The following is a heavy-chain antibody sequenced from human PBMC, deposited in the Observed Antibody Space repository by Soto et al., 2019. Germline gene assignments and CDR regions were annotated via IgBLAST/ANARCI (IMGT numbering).Heavy chain of an antibody. Sequence: QVQLQESGPGLVKPSETLSLTCTVSGGSISSYYWIWIRQPPGKGLEWIGYIYYSGSTNYNPSLKSRVTISVDTSKNQFSLKLSSVTAADTAVYYCAREVWGYGDYIDYWGQGTLVTVSS. V-gene: IGHV4-59*01. CDR2: IYYSGST. J-gene: IGHJ4*02. D-gene: IGHD4-17*01. CDR1: GGSISSYY. CDR3: AREVWGYGDYIDY.